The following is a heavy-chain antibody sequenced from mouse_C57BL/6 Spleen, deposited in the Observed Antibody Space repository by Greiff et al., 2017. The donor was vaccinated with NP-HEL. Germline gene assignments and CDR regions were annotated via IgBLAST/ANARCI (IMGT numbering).Heavy chain of an antibody. CDR1: GYSFTGYY. D-gene: IGHD1-1*01. CDR2: INPSTGGT. CDR3: ARSDYGSSPRFAY. J-gene: IGHJ3*01. Sequence: VQLKQSGPELVKPGASVKISCKASGYSFTGYYMNWVKQSPEKSLEWIGEINPSTGGTTYNQKFKAKATLTVDKSSSTAYMQLKSLTSEDSAVYYCARSDYGSSPRFAYWGQGTLVTVSA. V-gene: IGHV1-42*01.